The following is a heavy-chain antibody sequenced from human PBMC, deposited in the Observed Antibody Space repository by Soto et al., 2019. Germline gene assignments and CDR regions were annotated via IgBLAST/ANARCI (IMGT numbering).Heavy chain of an antibody. J-gene: IGHJ6*02. CDR2: ISYDGSNK. D-gene: IGHD3-10*01. CDR3: VNSPSGYYGLDI. V-gene: IGHV3-30-3*01. Sequence: PGXSLRLSCGVSGFHFSNYALHWVRQAPGKGLDWVAVISYDGSNKFYADSVKGRFTISRDNSKNTLYLQIDSLRTEDTALYYCVNSPSGYYGLDIWGRGTTVTVSS. CDR1: GFHFSNYA.